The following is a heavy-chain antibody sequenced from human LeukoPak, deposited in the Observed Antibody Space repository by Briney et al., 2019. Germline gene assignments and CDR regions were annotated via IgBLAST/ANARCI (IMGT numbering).Heavy chain of an antibody. CDR1: GFTFSSYD. CDR2: ISGSGGST. J-gene: IGHJ1*01. V-gene: IGHV3-23*01. D-gene: IGHD1-20*01. CDR3: AKAIRYNWKEYFQH. Sequence: GGSLRLSCAASGFTFSSYDMSWVRQAPGKGLEWVSTISGSGGSTYYADSVKGRFTISRDNSKDTLYLQMNSLRAEDTAIYYCAKAIRYNWKEYFQHWGQGTLVTVSS.